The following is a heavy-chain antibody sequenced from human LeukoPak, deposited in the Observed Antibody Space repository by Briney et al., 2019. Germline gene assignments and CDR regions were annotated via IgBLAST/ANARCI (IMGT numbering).Heavy chain of an antibody. J-gene: IGHJ4*02. V-gene: IGHV4-34*01. CDR3: ARGPGYSSGWHRY. Sequence: KASETLSLTCAVYGGSFSGYYWSWIRQPPGKGLEWIGEINHSGSTNYNPSLESRVTISVDTSKNQFSLKLSSVTAADTAVYYCARGPGYSSGWHRYWGQGTLVTVSS. CDR2: INHSGST. D-gene: IGHD6-19*01. CDR1: GGSFSGYY.